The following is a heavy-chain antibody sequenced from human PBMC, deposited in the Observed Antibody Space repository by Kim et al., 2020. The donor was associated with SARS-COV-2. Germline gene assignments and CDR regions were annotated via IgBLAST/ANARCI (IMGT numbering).Heavy chain of an antibody. CDR3: ARVPPIVGAPDY. CDR2: IIPIFGTA. Sequence: SVKVSCKASGGTFSSYAISWVRQAPGQGLEWMGGIIPIFGTANYAQKFQGRVTITADESTSTAYMELSSLRSEDTAVYYCARVPPIVGAPDYWCQGTLVTVSS. D-gene: IGHD1-26*01. J-gene: IGHJ4*02. CDR1: GGTFSSYA. V-gene: IGHV1-69*13.